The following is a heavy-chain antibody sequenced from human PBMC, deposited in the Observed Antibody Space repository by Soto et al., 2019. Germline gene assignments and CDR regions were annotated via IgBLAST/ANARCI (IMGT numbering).Heavy chain of an antibody. CDR2: INAGNGNT. Sequence: ASVKVSCKAFGYTFTTYVIHWVRQAPGQRLEWMGWINAGNGNTKYPQKFQGRVTITRDTSASTAYMELSSLRSEDTAVYYCARNLETSGDYDYWGQGTLVTVSS. CDR1: GYTFTTYV. D-gene: IGHD1-26*01. V-gene: IGHV1-3*01. J-gene: IGHJ4*02. CDR3: ARNLETSGDYDY.